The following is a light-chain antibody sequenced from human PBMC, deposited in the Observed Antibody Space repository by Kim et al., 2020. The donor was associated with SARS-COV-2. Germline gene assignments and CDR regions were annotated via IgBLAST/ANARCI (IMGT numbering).Light chain of an antibody. CDR1: SSDVGGYNY. V-gene: IGLV2-14*03. Sequence: GQPITISRAGTSSDVGGYNYVSWYQHHPGKAPRVMIYDVNTRPSGISNRFSGSKSGNTASLTISGLQAEDEADYYCSSYTSSTTLVFGTGTKVTVL. CDR2: DVN. CDR3: SSYTSSTTLV. J-gene: IGLJ1*01.